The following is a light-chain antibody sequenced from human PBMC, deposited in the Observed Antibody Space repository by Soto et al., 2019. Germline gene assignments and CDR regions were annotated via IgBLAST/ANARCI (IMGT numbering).Light chain of an antibody. J-gene: IGKJ5*01. V-gene: IGKV3D-20*02. CDR1: HSVSSTY. CDR2: GAS. Sequence: IVLTQSPGTLSLSPGERATVSGRGSHSVSSTYLAWYQHRPGQAPRLLIYGASNRATRIPDRFSGAGSGPDFPLTISSLDPEAFAIYYCQQRSNLPPTFRQGPRLEI. CDR3: QQRSNLPPT.